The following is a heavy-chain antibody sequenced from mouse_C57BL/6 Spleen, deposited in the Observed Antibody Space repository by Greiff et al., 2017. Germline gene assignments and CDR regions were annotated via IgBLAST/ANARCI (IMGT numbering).Heavy chain of an antibody. CDR1: GYTFTSYG. D-gene: IGHD2-3*01. Sequence: QVQLKQSGAELARPGASVKLSCKASGYTFTSYGISWVKQRTGQGLEWIGEIYPRSGNTYYNEKFKGKATLTADKSSSTAYMELRSLTSEDSAVYFCARDYDGYYGFAYWGQGTLVTVSA. CDR3: ARDYDGYYGFAY. J-gene: IGHJ3*01. V-gene: IGHV1-81*01. CDR2: IYPRSGNT.